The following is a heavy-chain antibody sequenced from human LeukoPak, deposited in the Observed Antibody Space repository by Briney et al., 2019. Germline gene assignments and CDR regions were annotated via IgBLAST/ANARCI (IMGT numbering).Heavy chain of an antibody. J-gene: IGHJ5*02. Sequence: GGSLRLSCAASGFTFSRYWMSWVRQAPGKGLEWVANIKQDGSEKYYVDSVKGRFTISRDNAKNSLYLQMNSLRAEDTAVYYCAREDYGSGSPNWFDPWGQGTLVTVSS. V-gene: IGHV3-7*01. CDR1: GFTFSRYW. CDR2: IKQDGSEK. CDR3: AREDYGSGSPNWFDP. D-gene: IGHD3-10*01.